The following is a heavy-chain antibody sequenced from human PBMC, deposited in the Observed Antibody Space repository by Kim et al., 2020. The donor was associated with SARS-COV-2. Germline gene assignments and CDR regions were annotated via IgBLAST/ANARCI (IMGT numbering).Heavy chain of an antibody. V-gene: IGHV3-33*01. Sequence: GGSLRLSCAASGFTFSSYGMHWVRQAPGKGLEWVAVIWYDGSNKYYADSVKGRFTISRDNSKNTLYLQMNSLRAEDTAVYYCARVLVANPVRGVRYYGMDVWGQGTTVTVSS. CDR2: IWYDGSNK. D-gene: IGHD3-10*01. J-gene: IGHJ6*02. CDR1: GFTFSSYG. CDR3: ARVLVANPVRGVRYYGMDV.